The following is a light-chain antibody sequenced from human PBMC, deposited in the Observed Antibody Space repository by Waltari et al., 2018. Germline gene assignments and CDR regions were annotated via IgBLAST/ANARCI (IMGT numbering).Light chain of an antibody. CDR1: QAIGNS. J-gene: IGKJ1*01. CDR2: AAS. V-gene: IGKV1-NL1*01. CDR3: QQYYFVPLT. Sequence: IQITQSPSSLSASVGDTITITCRASQAIGNSLAWFQQKSGRAPKLLVHAASKLESGVPSRFRGTGSASGTDYTLTVTSLQPEDFGTYYCQQYYFVPLTFGLGTKVEVK.